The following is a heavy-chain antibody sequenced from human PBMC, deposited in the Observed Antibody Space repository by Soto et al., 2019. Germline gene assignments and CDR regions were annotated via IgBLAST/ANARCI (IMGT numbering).Heavy chain of an antibody. CDR1: GGAISSFD. CDR2: ISYSGST. V-gene: IGHV4-59*08. Sequence: QVQLHESGPGLVKPSETLSLTCTVSGGAISSFDWNWIRQSPRKVLEWIGYISYSGSTNYKPSLQSRVDLSVESANIQFSLRISTVNAAHTAVYYCARQDTSVYAFDYWGQGTLVTVSA. J-gene: IGHJ4*02. D-gene: IGHD3-3*01. CDR3: ARQDTSVYAFDY.